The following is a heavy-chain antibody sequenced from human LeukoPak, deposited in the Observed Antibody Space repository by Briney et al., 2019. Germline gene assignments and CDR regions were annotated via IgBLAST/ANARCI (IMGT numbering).Heavy chain of an antibody. CDR1: GFTFSSYW. CDR2: ISSSSSTI. CDR3: ARDGPLRP. J-gene: IGHJ5*02. Sequence: GGSLRLSCAASGFTFSSYWMHWVRQAPGKGLEWVSYISSSSSTIYYADSVKGRFTISRDNAKNSLYLQMNSLRAEDTAVYYCARDGPLRPWGQGTLVTVSS. V-gene: IGHV3-48*01.